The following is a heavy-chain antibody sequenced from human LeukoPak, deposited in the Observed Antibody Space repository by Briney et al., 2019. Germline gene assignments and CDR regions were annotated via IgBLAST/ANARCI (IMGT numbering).Heavy chain of an antibody. CDR3: VRYVGDLYAFDI. J-gene: IGHJ3*02. Sequence: GGSLRLSCAASGSTFSLHGMHWVRQAPGKGLEWVAVIWYDGSKTNYIDSVKGRFTVSRDNSKNMLFLQMSSLRAEDTAMYYCVRYVGDLYAFDIWGQGTMVTVSS. CDR2: IWYDGSKT. V-gene: IGHV3-33*01. CDR1: GSTFSLHG. D-gene: IGHD3-10*02.